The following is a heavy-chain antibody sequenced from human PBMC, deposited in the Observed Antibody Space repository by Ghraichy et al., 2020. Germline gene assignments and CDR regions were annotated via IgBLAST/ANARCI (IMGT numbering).Heavy chain of an antibody. CDR3: AKDMGELPTYYFDF. D-gene: IGHD1-26*01. Sequence: GREGPGRGLEWVALISGDGGSTYYADSVKGRFTISRDNSKDSLYLQMNSLRTEDTALYYCAKDMGELPTYYFDFWGQGTLVTVSS. V-gene: IGHV3-43*02. CDR2: ISGDGGST. J-gene: IGHJ4*02.